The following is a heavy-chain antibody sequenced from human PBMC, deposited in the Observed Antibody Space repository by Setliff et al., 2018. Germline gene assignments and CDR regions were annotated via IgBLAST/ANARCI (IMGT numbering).Heavy chain of an antibody. CDR2: LIPIFHTA. D-gene: IGHD3-16*01. CDR1: GGTFNNYA. J-gene: IGHJ3*02. CDR3: ARGLLSLGGGRGDDGFDI. Sequence: SVKVSCKAPGGTFNNYAFNWVRQAPGQGLEWMGGLIPIFHTAKNAQKFQDRVTITADEYTSTAYLELSSLASEGTAVYYCARGLLSLGGGRGDDGFDIWGRRTMVTVSS. V-gene: IGHV1-69*13.